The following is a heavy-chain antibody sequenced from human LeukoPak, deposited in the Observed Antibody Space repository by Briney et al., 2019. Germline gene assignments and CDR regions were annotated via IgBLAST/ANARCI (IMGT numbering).Heavy chain of an antibody. CDR3: ARSHGRYYDFWSGYYGY. Sequence: SETLSLTCTVSGGSISSGDYFGSWIRQPPGKGLQWIGYIYYSGSTNYNPSLKSRVTISVDTSKNQFSLKLSSVTAADTAVYYCARSHGRYYDFWSGYYGYWGQGTLVTVPS. CDR1: GGSISSGDYF. V-gene: IGHV4-61*08. CDR2: IYYSGST. J-gene: IGHJ4*02. D-gene: IGHD3-3*01.